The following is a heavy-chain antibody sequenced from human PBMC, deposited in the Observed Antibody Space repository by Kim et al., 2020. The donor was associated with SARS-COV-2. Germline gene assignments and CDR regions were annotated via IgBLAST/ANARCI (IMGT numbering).Heavy chain of an antibody. CDR2: ISNDGSNQ. CDR1: GFSFSRYE. J-gene: IGHJ4*02. CDR3: SLLTLVTYFDS. V-gene: IGHV3-30*03. D-gene: IGHD3-9*01. Sequence: GGSLRLSCAASGFSFSRYEIHWVRQAPGKGLEWVAVISNDGSNQYYADPVKGRFTISRDNSKNMVYLQMNSLRAEDTAVYYCSLLTLVTYFDSWGQGTLVTVSS.